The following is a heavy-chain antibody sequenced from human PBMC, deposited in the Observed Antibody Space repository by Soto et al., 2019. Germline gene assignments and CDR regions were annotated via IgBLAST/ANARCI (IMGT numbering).Heavy chain of an antibody. CDR2: INGGNGNT. CDR3: ARGLRHQEMRLRDNGFDP. J-gene: IGHJ5*02. CDR1: GYPFISYL. Sequence: QVQLVQSGAEVKKPGASVKVSCKASGYPFISYLMHWVRQAPGQRLVWLGWINGGNGNTRYSQKFQVRLTITRDTSASTAYLELSSLRSDETAVYYCARGLRHQEMRLRDNGFDPWGQGTLVTVSS. D-gene: IGHD4-17*01. V-gene: IGHV1-3*01.